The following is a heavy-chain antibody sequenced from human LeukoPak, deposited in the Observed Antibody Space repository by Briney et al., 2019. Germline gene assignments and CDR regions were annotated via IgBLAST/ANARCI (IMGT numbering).Heavy chain of an antibody. D-gene: IGHD3-10*01. Sequence: GGSLRLSCAASGFTFSSYWMSWVRQAPGKGLEWVANIKQDGSEKYYVDSVKGRFTISRDNAKNSLYLQMNSLRAEDTAVYYCARRMRPDGSGTCGMDVWGEGTTVTVSS. V-gene: IGHV3-7*03. CDR1: GFTFSSYW. CDR2: IKQDGSEK. J-gene: IGHJ6*04. CDR3: ARRMRPDGSGTCGMDV.